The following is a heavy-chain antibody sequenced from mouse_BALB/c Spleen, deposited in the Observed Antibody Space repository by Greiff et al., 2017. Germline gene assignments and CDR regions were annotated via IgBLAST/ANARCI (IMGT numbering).Heavy chain of an antibody. D-gene: IGHD2-14*01. Sequence: QVQLKQSGAELMKPGASVKISCKATGYTFSSYWIEWVKQRPGHGLEWIGEILPGSGSTNYNEKFKGKATFTADTSSNTAYMQLSSLTSEDSAVYYCASQRYDVPAYWGQGTTLTVSS. CDR2: ILPGSGST. J-gene: IGHJ2*01. V-gene: IGHV1-9*01. CDR3: ASQRYDVPAY. CDR1: GYTFSSYW.